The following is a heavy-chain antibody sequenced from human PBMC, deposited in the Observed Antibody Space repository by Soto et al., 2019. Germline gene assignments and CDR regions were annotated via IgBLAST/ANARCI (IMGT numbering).Heavy chain of an antibody. J-gene: IGHJ5*02. CDR2: IYHSGST. CDR1: GGSISGGDYY. V-gene: IGHV4-30-4*01. CDR3: AKQRGLNYDFWSGYYRPSSGFWFDP. D-gene: IGHD3-3*01. Sequence: SETLSLTCTVSGGSISGGDYYWSWIRQPPGKGLEWIGYIYHSGSTNYNPSLKSRVTISVDTSKNQFSLKLSSVTAADTAVYYCAKQRGLNYDFWSGYYRPSSGFWFDPWGQGTLVTVSS.